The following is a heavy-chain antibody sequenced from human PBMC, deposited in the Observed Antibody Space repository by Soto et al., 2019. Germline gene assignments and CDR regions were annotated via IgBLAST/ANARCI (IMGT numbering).Heavy chain of an antibody. CDR3: ARDKITGLFDY. CDR1: GGSFSCYY. D-gene: IGHD2-8*02. V-gene: IGHV4-34*01. CDR2: INHSGST. Sequence: PSETLSLTCAVYGGSFSCYYWTWIRQPPGTGLEWIGEINHSGSTNYNPSLKSRVTISVDTSKSQFSLKLTSVTAADTAVYYCARDKITGLFDYWGQGTLVTVSS. J-gene: IGHJ4*02.